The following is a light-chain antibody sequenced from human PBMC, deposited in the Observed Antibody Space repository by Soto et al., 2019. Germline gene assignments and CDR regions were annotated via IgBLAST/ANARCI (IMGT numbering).Light chain of an antibody. CDR3: QQYFSIPLT. J-gene: IGKJ4*01. V-gene: IGKV4-1*01. Sequence: DIVMTQSPDSLAVSLGERATINCKSSQSVLYSSNNKNHLAWYQQKPGQPPKLLIYWASTRDSGVPDRFNASGSGTDFTLTNSSLQAEDVAVYHCQQYFSIPLTFGGGTKVEIK. CDR2: WAS. CDR1: QSVLYSSNNKNH.